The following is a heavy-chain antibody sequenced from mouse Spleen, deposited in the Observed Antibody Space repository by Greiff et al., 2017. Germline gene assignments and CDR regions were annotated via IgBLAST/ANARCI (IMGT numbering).Heavy chain of an antibody. D-gene: IGHD2-14*01. CDR1: GYTFTDYN. Sequence: VQLQQSGPELVKPGASVKIPCKASGYTFTDYNMDWVKQSHGQSLEWIGDINPNNGGTIYNQKFKGKATLTVDKSSSTAYMELRSLTSEDTAVYYCARTYYRYDGGAMDYWGQGTSVTVSS. CDR2: INPNNGGT. V-gene: IGHV1-18*01. CDR3: ARTYYRYDGGAMDY. J-gene: IGHJ4*01.